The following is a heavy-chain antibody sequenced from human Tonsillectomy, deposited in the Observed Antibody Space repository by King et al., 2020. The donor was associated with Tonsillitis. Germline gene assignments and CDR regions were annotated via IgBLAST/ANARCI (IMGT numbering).Heavy chain of an antibody. D-gene: IGHD1-26*01. Sequence: VQLVESGGGLVQPGGSLRLSCSASGFTFSSYAMHWVRQAPGKGLEYVSAIGSNGGSTYYADSVKGGFTISRDNSKNTLYLQMSSLRAEDTAVYYCVKERSPRGAFDIWGQGTMVTVSS. V-gene: IGHV3-64D*06. CDR3: VKERSPRGAFDI. CDR2: IGSNGGST. CDR1: GFTFSSYA. J-gene: IGHJ3*02.